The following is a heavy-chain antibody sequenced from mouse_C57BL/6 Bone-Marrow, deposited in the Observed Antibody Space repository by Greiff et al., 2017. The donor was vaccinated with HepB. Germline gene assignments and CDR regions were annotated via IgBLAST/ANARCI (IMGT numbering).Heavy chain of an antibody. Sequence: VKLQQPGAELVKPGASVKMSCKASGYTFTSYWITWVKQRPGQGLEWIGDIYPGSGSTNYNEKLKSKATLTVDTSTSTAYIQLICLTAEDSAVYYCARKVVITTVVDWYFDVWGTGTTVTVSS. CDR3: ARKVVITTVVDWYFDV. V-gene: IGHV1-55*01. CDR1: GYTFTSYW. CDR2: IYPGSGST. D-gene: IGHD1-1*01. J-gene: IGHJ1*03.